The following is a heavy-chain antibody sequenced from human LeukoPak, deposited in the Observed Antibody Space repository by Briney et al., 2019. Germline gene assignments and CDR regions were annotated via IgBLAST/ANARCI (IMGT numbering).Heavy chain of an antibody. CDR1: GFTFSSYG. D-gene: IGHD4-23*01. V-gene: IGHV3-30*03. CDR2: ISYDGSNK. Sequence: PGRSLRVSCAASGFTFSSYGMLWVRQAPGKGLEWVAVISYDGSNKYYADSVKGRFTISRDNSKSTLYLQMNSLRAEDTAVYYCAAGPYGGPYYYYYGMDVWGQGTTVTVSS. J-gene: IGHJ6*02. CDR3: AAGPYGGPYYYYYGMDV.